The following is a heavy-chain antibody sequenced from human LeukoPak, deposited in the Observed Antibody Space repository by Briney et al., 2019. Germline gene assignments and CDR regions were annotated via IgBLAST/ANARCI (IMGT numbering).Heavy chain of an antibody. D-gene: IGHD1-26*01. Sequence: PGGPLRLSCAASGFTFSSYGVSWVRQAPGKGLEWVSAISGSGGSTYYADSVKGRFTISRDNAKNSLYLQMNSLRAEDTAVYYCAKGAFRYSGSSHGEWGVYWGQGTLVTVSS. CDR3: AKGAFRYSGSSHGEWGVY. CDR1: GFTFSSYG. J-gene: IGHJ4*02. V-gene: IGHV3-23*01. CDR2: ISGSGGST.